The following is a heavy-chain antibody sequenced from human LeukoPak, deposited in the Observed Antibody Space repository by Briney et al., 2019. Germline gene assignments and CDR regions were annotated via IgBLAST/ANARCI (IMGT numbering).Heavy chain of an antibody. CDR3: AKDGQRRMGITMVRGVRVKPYYFDY. CDR2: IRYDGSNK. V-gene: IGHV3-30*02. D-gene: IGHD3-10*01. CDR1: GFTFSSYG. Sequence: GWSLRLSCAASGFTFSSYGMHWVRQAPGKGLERVAFIRYDGSNKYYADSVKGRFTISRDNSKNTLYLQMNSLRAEDTAVYYCAKDGQRRMGITMVRGVRVKPYYFDYWGQGTLVTVSS. J-gene: IGHJ4*02.